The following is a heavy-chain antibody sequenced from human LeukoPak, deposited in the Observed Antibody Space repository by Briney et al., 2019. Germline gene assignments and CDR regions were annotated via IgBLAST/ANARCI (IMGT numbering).Heavy chain of an antibody. J-gene: IGHJ4*02. D-gene: IGHD3-3*01. CDR2: IIPIFGTA. Sequence: SVKVSCKASGGTFSSYAISWVRQAPGQGLEWMGGIIPIFGTANYAQKFQGRVTITADKSTSTAYMELSSLRSEDTAVYYCARDSTISGAWLNYWGQGTLVTVSS. CDR3: ARDSTISGAWLNY. CDR1: GGTFSSYA. V-gene: IGHV1-69*06.